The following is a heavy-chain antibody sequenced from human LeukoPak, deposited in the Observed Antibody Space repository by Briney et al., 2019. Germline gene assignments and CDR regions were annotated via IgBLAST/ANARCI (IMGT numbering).Heavy chain of an antibody. CDR3: ARDHSTPNAGYMDV. V-gene: IGHV4-61*02. CDR2: IYSSGSS. Sequence: SETLSLTCTVSGGSISSGSYYWSWIRQPAGKGLEWIGRIYSSGSSNYNPSLKSRVTISVDTSKNQFSLRLSSVTAADPAVYYCARDHSTPNAGYMDVWGKGTTVTVSS. J-gene: IGHJ6*03. D-gene: IGHD2-8*01. CDR1: GGSISSGSYY.